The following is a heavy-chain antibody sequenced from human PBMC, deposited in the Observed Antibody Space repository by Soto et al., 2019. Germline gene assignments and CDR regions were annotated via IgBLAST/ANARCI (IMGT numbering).Heavy chain of an antibody. V-gene: IGHV1-18*01. J-gene: IGHJ6*02. CDR1: GYTFTNYD. CDR2: ISTYTGNT. Sequence: QVHLVQSGAEVKKPGASVKVSCKASGYTFTNYDINWVRQAPGQGLEWMGWISTYTGNTNYAQKLQGRVTMTTDTSTSTAYMELRSLRSDDTAVYXXXRGXXXGXXXPXXGGMDVWGQGTTVTVSS. CDR3: XRGXXXGXXXPXXGGMDV.